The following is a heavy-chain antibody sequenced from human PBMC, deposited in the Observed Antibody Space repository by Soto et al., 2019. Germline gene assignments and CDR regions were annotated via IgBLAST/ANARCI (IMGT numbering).Heavy chain of an antibody. D-gene: IGHD6-19*01. Sequence: GGSLRLSCAASGFTFSSYSMNWVRQAPGKGLEWVAVISYDGSNKYYADSVKGRFTISRDNSKNTLYLQMNSLRAEDTAVYYCAKDYGSGWYWGQGTLVTVSS. CDR3: AKDYGSGWY. V-gene: IGHV3-30*18. J-gene: IGHJ4*02. CDR1: GFTFSSYS. CDR2: ISYDGSNK.